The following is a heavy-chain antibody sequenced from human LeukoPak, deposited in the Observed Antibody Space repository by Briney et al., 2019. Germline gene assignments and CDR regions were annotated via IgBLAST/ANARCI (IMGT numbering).Heavy chain of an antibody. Sequence: SETLSLTCAVYGGSFSGYYWSWIRQPPGKGLEWIGEINHSGSTNYNPSLKSRVTISVDTSKNQFSLKLSSVTAADTAVYYCARDGYDSSGYCSGHDAFDIWGQGTMVTVSS. J-gene: IGHJ3*02. D-gene: IGHD3-22*01. CDR2: INHSGST. CDR3: ARDGYDSSGYCSGHDAFDI. V-gene: IGHV4-34*01. CDR1: GGSFSGYY.